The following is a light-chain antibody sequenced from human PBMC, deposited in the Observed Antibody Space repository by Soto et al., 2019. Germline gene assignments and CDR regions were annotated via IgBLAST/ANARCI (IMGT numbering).Light chain of an antibody. J-gene: IGLJ3*02. Sequence: QPVLTQSPSASASLGASVKLTCTLSSGHSSYAIAWHQQQPEKGPRYLMKLNSDGSHSKGDGIPDRFSGSSSGAERYLTIFRAQCEDDADCYCQTWGTGIVVFGGGTKLTVL. V-gene: IGLV4-69*01. CDR1: SGHSSYA. CDR2: LNSDGSH. CDR3: QTWGTGIVV.